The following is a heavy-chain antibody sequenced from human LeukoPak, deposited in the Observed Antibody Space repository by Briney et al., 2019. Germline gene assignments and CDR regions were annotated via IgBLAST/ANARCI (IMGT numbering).Heavy chain of an antibody. D-gene: IGHD1-14*01. CDR2: IYTSGST. CDR1: GGSISSYY. CDR3: ARHNPPRHFDY. Sequence: SETLSLTCTVSGGSISSYYWSWIRQPPGKGLEWIGYIYTSGSTNYNPSLKSRVTMSVDTSKNQFSLKLSSVTAADTAVYYCARHNPPRHFDYWGQGTLVTVSS. V-gene: IGHV4-4*09. J-gene: IGHJ4*02.